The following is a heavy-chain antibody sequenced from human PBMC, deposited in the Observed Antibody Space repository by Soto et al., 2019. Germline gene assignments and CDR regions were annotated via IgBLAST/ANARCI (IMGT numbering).Heavy chain of an antibody. CDR2: ISSSSSYI. CDR3: ARDFVVVVPAAAAPMDV. CDR1: GFTFSSYS. V-gene: IGHV3-21*01. J-gene: IGHJ6*03. D-gene: IGHD2-2*01. Sequence: PGGSLRLSCAASGFTFSSYSVNWVRQAPGKGLEWVSSISSSSSYIYYADSVKGRFTISRDNAKNSLYLQMNSLRAEDTAVYYCARDFVVVVPAAAAPMDVWGKGTTVTVSS.